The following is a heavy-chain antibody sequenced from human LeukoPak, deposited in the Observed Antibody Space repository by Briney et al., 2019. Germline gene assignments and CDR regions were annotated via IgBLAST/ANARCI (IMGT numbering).Heavy chain of an antibody. J-gene: IGHJ4*02. CDR3: AKDIVGGGDDY. D-gene: IGHD2-21*02. Sequence: GGSLRLSCAASGFTFSSYAMSWVRQAPGKGLEWVSAISGSGGSTYYADSVKGRFTTSRDNAKNSIYLQMNSLRVEDTAVYYCAKDIVGGGDDYWGQGTLVIVSS. CDR2: ISGSGGST. V-gene: IGHV3-23*01. CDR1: GFTFSSYA.